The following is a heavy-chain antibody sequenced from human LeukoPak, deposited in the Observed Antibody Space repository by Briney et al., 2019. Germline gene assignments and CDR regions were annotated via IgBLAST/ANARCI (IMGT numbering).Heavy chain of an antibody. CDR1: GGSIRSYY. J-gene: IGHJ4*02. Sequence: SETLSLTCIVSGGSIRSYYWSWIRQPPGKGLECIDYIYYSGSTNYNPSLKSRVTISVDPSKNQFSLKLSSVTAADTAVYYCARLPPIVGATTAFDYWGQGTLVTVSS. CDR3: ARLPPIVGATTAFDY. V-gene: IGHV4-59*08. D-gene: IGHD1-26*01. CDR2: IYYSGST.